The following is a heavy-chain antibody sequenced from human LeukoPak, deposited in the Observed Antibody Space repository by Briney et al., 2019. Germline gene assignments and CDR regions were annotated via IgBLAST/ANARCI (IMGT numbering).Heavy chain of an antibody. J-gene: IGHJ4*02. D-gene: IGHD6-6*01. CDR3: ARGVIAARPRRTRSGFDY. CDR1: GYTFTSYD. CDR2: MNPNSGNT. Sequence: ASVKVSCKATGYTFTSYDINWVRQATGQGLEWMGWMNPNSGNTGYAQKFQGRVTMTRNTSISTAYMELSSLRSEDTAVYYCARGVIAARPRRTRSGFDYWGQGTLVTVSS. V-gene: IGHV1-8*01.